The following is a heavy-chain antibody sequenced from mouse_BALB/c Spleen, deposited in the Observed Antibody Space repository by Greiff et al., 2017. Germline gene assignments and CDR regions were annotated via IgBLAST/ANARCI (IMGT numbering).Heavy chain of an antibody. V-gene: IGHV1S135*01. Sequence: VQLQQSGPELVKPGASVKVSYKASGYAFTSYNMYWVKQSHGKSLEWIGYIDPYNGGTSYNQKFKGKATLTVDKSSSTAYMHLNSLTSEDSAVYYCARGDYGAWFAYWGQGTLVTVSA. CDR3: ARGDYGAWFAY. D-gene: IGHD2-4*01. CDR2: IDPYNGGT. J-gene: IGHJ3*01. CDR1: GYAFTSYN.